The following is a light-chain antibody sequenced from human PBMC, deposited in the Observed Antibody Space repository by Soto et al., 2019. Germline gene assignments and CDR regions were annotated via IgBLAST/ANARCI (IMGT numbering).Light chain of an antibody. CDR1: QSINNW. J-gene: IGKJ1*01. CDR2: DAS. CDR3: QQYDTNPKT. Sequence: DIQMTQSPSTLSAFVGDRVTFTCRASQSINNWLAWYQQRPGTAPKILIYDASTLESGVPSRFSGSGSGTEFSLTINRLQPEDFATYYCQQYDTNPKTFGQGTKVEI. V-gene: IGKV1-5*01.